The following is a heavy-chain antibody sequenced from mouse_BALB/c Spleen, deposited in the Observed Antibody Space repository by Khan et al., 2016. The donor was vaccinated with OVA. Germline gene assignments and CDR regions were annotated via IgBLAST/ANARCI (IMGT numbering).Heavy chain of an antibody. CDR2: IFPGNDDT. V-gene: IGHV1-87*01. Sequence: QVQLKESGAELARPGASVNLSCKASGYTFTNYWIHWIRQRPGQGLEWIGSIFPGNDDTKYTQKFKGKATLTADKSSSTACMQIRTLASEDSAVYYCATHVHYSMDYWGQGTSVTVSS. J-gene: IGHJ4*01. CDR1: GYTFTNYW. CDR3: ATHVHYSMDY.